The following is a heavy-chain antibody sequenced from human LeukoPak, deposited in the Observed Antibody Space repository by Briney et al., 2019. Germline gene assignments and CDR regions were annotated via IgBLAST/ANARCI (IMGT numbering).Heavy chain of an antibody. CDR1: GYTLTELS. V-gene: IGHV1-24*01. D-gene: IGHD3-22*01. CDR3: ARDLGDSSIPDAFDI. CDR2: FDPEDGET. J-gene: IGHJ3*02. Sequence: ASVKVSCKVSGYTLTELSMHWVRQAPGKGLEWMGGFDPEDGETIYAQKFQGRVTMTTDTSTSTAYMELRSLRSDDTAVYYCARDLGDSSIPDAFDIWGQGTMVTVSS.